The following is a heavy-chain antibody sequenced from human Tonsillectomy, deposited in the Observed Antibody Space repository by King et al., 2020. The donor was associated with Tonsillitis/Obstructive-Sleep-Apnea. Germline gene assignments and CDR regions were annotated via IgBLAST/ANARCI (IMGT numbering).Heavy chain of an antibody. Sequence: VQLVESGGGLVKPGGSLRLSCAASGFTFSNAWMSWVRQAPGKGLEWLGRIKSKTNGGTTDYAAPVKGRFTISSDDSKNTLYLQMNILKTEDTAVYYCTRDGGYCSSTSCYYYYMDVWGKGTTVTVSS. CDR2: IKSKTNGGTT. J-gene: IGHJ6*03. D-gene: IGHD2-2*01. V-gene: IGHV3-15*01. CDR1: GFTFSNAW. CDR3: TRDGGYCSSTSCYYYYMDV.